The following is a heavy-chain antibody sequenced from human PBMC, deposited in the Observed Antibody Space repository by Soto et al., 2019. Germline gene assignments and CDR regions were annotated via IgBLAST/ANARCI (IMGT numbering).Heavy chain of an antibody. CDR2: INPSADST. Sequence: ASVKVSCKASGGTFSSYAISWVRQAPGQGLEWMGFINPSADSTSYAQKFRGRVTMTRDTSTSTVYMDLSSLRSEDTAVYYCARNANSGLDYWGQGTLVTVSS. V-gene: IGHV1-46*01. J-gene: IGHJ4*02. CDR3: ARNANSGLDY. CDR1: GGTFSSYA. D-gene: IGHD1-26*01.